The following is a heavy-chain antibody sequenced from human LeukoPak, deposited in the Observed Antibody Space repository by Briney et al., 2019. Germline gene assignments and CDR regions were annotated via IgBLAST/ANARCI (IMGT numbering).Heavy chain of an antibody. CDR3: STWTDLYDY. CDR1: GFTFSNAW. Sequence: GGSLRLSCAASGFTFSNAWMSWVRQAPGKGLDWVGRIRIKTDGGTTDHAASVKGRFTISRDDSNNMLYLQMNSLKTEDTAVYYCSTWTDLYDYWGQGTLVTVSS. J-gene: IGHJ4*02. CDR2: IRIKTDGGTT. V-gene: IGHV3-15*01. D-gene: IGHD3/OR15-3a*01.